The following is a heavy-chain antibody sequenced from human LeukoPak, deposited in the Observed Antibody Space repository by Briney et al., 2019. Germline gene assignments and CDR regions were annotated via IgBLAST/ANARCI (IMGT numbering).Heavy chain of an antibody. CDR1: GGSFSGYY. CDR2: INHSGST. J-gene: IGHJ5*02. Sequence: SETLSLTCAVYGGSFSGYYWGWIRQPPGKGLEWIGEINHSGSTNYNPSLKSRVTISVDTSKNQFSLKLSSVTAADTAVYYCARAVGTWRYCSSTSCPRRGYNWFDPWGQGTLVTVSS. D-gene: IGHD2-2*01. V-gene: IGHV4-34*01. CDR3: ARAVGTWRYCSSTSCPRRGYNWFDP.